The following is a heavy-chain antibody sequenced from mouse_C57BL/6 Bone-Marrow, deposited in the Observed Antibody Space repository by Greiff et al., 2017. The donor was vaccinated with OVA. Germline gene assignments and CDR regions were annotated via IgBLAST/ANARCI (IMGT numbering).Heavy chain of an antibody. CDR3: ARGITAFDY. D-gene: IGHD1-1*01. CDR2: ISSGSSTI. Sequence: EVQLVESGGGLVKPGGSLKLSCAASGFTFSDYGMHWVRQAPEKGLEWVAYISSGSSTIYYADTVQGRFTISRDNAKNTLFLQMTSLRSEDTAMFYCARGITAFDYWGQGTTLTVSS. CDR1: GFTFSDYG. J-gene: IGHJ2*01. V-gene: IGHV5-17*01.